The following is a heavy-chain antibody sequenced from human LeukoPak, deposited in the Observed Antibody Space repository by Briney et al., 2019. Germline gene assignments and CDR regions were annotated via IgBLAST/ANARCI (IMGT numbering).Heavy chain of an antibody. J-gene: IGHJ3*02. CDR1: GYTFTSYY. Sequence: ASVKVSCKASGYTFTSYYMHWVRQAPGQGLEWMGIINPSGGSTSYAQKFQGRVTMTRDMSTSTVYVELSSLRSEDTAVYYCARDPIVGVENDAFDIWGQGTMVTVSS. CDR3: ARDPIVGVENDAFDI. CDR2: INPSGGST. D-gene: IGHD1-26*01. V-gene: IGHV1-46*01.